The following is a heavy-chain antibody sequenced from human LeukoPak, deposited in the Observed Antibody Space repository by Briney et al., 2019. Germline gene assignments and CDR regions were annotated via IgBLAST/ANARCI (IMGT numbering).Heavy chain of an antibody. CDR1: GGSISSSSYY. J-gene: IGHJ4*02. CDR2: IYYSGST. CDR3: ARHAALGDNSGYYLDY. V-gene: IGHV4-39*07. Sequence: SETLSFTCTVSGGSISSSSYYWGWIRQPPGKGLEWIGSIYYSGSTYYNPSLKSRVTISVDTSKNQFSLKLSSVTAANTAVYYCARHAALGDNSGYYLDYWGQGTLVTVSS. D-gene: IGHD3-22*01.